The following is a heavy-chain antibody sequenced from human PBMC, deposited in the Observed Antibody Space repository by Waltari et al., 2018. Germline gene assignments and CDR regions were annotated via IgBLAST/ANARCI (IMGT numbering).Heavy chain of an antibody. D-gene: IGHD3-16*01. CDR3: GSSFGHGGVDS. CDR2: MNGDGTTF. J-gene: IGHJ4*02. Sequence: EVQLVESGGGLVQPGGSLRLSCAASGLTFNKYWMHWVRQGPGKGLVWISRMNGDGTTFSYVDSVKGRFTISRDNIRNTVDLQMSSLRADDTGVYFCGSSFGHGGVDSWGRGTQVTVSS. V-gene: IGHV3-74*01. CDR1: GLTFNKYW.